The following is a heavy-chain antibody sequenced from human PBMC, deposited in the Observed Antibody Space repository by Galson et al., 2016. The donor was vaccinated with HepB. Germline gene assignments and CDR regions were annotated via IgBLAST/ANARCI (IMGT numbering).Heavy chain of an antibody. CDR3: AKDRNAWSFDY. CDR1: GXTFSXXX. V-gene: IGHV3-33*06. J-gene: IGHJ4*02. D-gene: IGHD3-3*01. CDR2: IWYDGSXK. Sequence: SLRLSCAASGXTFSXXXFHXXXQGXGKGLEWVAIIWYDGSXKYYADSVKGQFTISRDNSKNTLYQQMNSRRHEDTAVYYCAKDRNAWSFDYWGQGARVTVSS.